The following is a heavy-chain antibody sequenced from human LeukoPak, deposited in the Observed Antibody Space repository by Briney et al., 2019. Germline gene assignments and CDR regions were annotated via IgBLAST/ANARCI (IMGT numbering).Heavy chain of an antibody. CDR3: ARAQLLTAPAGTFADN. D-gene: IGHD6-13*01. Sequence: GASVKVSCKASGYMFTDYFMHWVRQAPGQGPEGMGWFNPKRGDKKYAQQFQGRVTMTRDTSINTAYMEMSGLTSDDTAVYYCARAQLLTAPAGTFADNWGQGTLVTVSS. CDR2: FNPKRGDK. CDR1: GYMFTDYF. V-gene: IGHV1-2*02. J-gene: IGHJ4*02.